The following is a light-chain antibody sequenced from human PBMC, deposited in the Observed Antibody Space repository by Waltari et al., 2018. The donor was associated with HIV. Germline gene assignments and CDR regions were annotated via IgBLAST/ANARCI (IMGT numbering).Light chain of an antibody. CDR2: DTS. CDR1: TGAVTSGHY. Sequence: QAVVTQEPSLTVSPGGPVTLTCGSSTGAVTSGHYPYWVQQTPGQAPRTLIYDTSNKHAWTPARFSASLLGGKAALTLSGAQPEDEAEYYCLLSYSGARVFGGGTKLTVL. J-gene: IGLJ3*02. CDR3: LLSYSGARV. V-gene: IGLV7-46*01.